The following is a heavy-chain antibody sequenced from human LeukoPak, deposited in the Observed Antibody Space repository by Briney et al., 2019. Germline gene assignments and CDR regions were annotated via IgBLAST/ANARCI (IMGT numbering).Heavy chain of an antibody. J-gene: IGHJ3*02. Sequence: GGSLRLSCAASGFTFSSHTMTWIRQAPGKGLEWVSSISTSSDYIYYADSVKGRLTISRDNAKYSLYLQMNSLRAEDTAVYYCASSRNDAFDIWGQGTMVTVSS. CDR1: GFTFSSHT. V-gene: IGHV3-21*01. CDR2: ISTSSDYI. CDR3: ASSRNDAFDI.